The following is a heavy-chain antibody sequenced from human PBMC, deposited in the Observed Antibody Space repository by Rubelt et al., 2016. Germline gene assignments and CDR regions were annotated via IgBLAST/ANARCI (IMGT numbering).Heavy chain of an antibody. CDR1: GFTFSSYW. CDR3: AKTAAAGTSPVDY. Sequence: VQLVESGGGVVQPGRSLRLSCAASGFTFSSYWMSWVRQAPGKGLEWVANLKEDGSEKYYVDSVKGRFTISRDNAKNSLYLEMNSLRAEDTALYYWAKTAAAGTSPVDYWGQGTLVTVSS. V-gene: IGHV3-7*03. CDR2: LKEDGSEK. J-gene: IGHJ4*02. D-gene: IGHD6-13*01.